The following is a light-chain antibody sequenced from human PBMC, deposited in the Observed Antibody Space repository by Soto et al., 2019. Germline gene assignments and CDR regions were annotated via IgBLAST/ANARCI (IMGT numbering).Light chain of an antibody. Sequence: QSALIQPPSVSGSPGQSVTISCTGTSSDVGSYDYVSWYQQHPGTVPKPMIYNVNTRPSGVPDRFSGSKSGNTASMTISGLQAEDEADYYCNSYTSSLSVVFGGGTKLTVL. CDR2: NVN. CDR1: SSDVGSYDY. J-gene: IGLJ2*01. CDR3: NSYTSSLSVV. V-gene: IGLV2-18*02.